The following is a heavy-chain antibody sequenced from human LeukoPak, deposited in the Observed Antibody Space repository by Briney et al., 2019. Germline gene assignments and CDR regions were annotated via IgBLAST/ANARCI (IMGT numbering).Heavy chain of an antibody. V-gene: IGHV3-23*01. CDR2: ISGSGYTT. CDR3: AKALDSTMIVVVTLDY. J-gene: IGHJ4*02. D-gene: IGHD3-22*01. CDR1: GFTFDNYA. Sequence: GGSLRLSCAASGFTFDNYAMTWVRQAPGRGLEWISTISGSGYTTYYADSVKGRFTISRDNSKDTLSLQMNSLRAEDTAVYYCAKALDSTMIVVVTLDYWGQGTLVTVSS.